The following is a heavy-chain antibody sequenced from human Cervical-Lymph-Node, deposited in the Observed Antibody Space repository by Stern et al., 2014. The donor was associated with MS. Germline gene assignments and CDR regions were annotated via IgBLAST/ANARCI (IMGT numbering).Heavy chain of an antibody. CDR3: ARSPPYYEFWNDYYYFDY. CDR1: GFSLSTSGMR. V-gene: IGHV2-70*04. D-gene: IGHD3-3*01. CDR2: HGWDDGK. J-gene: IGHJ4*02. Sequence: QVTLRESGPALVKPTQTLTLTCTFSGFSLSTSGMRVSWIRQPPGKALEWLARHGWDDGKILSQSLKTRVNISKDTSKNQVVLTMTNMDPVDTATYYCARSPPYYEFWNDYYYFDYWGQGTLVAVSS.